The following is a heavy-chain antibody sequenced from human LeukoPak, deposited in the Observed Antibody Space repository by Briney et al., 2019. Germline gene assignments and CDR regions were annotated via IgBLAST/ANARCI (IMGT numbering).Heavy chain of an antibody. CDR3: ARRGLYAGNIFWD. CDR1: GGSIGSSCYD. Sequence: KASETRSLTWTVSGGSIGSSCYDWGWIREAPGRGFEWIGSIYYRGSTYYSPSLQGRLTLSVDTSRNQFSLNLTSVTAADTAVYYCARRGLYAGNIFWDWGQGTLVTVSS. J-gene: IGHJ4*02. D-gene: IGHD2/OR15-2a*01. V-gene: IGHV4-39*01. CDR2: IYYRGST.